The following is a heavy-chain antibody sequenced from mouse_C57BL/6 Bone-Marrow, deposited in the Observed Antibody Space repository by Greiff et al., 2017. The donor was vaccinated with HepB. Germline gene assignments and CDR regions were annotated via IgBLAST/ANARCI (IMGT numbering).Heavy chain of an antibody. V-gene: IGHV1-76*01. CDR3: AEAWFAY. CDR1: GYTFTDYY. Sequence: QVQLQQSGAELVRPGASVKLSCKASGYTFTDYYINWVKQRPGQGLEWIARIYPGSGNTYYNEKFKGKATLTAEKSSSTAYMQLSSLTSEDSAVYFCAEAWFAYWGQGTLVTVSA. J-gene: IGHJ3*01. CDR2: IYPGSGNT.